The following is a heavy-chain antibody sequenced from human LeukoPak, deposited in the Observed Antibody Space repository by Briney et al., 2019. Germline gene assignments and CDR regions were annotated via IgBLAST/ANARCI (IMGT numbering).Heavy chain of an antibody. D-gene: IGHD3-16*01. CDR2: LNPTGSGT. CDR1: GYTFNVHY. V-gene: IGHV1-46*02. J-gene: IGHJ4*02. CDR3: ARESAWGYFDY. Sequence: GASVKVSCKTSGYTFNVHYMHWVRQAPGQGLEWMGILNPTGSGTTYAQRFQGRVTMTTDMSTTTVYMELSSLKSEDTAIYYCARESAWGYFDYWGQGTLVSVSS.